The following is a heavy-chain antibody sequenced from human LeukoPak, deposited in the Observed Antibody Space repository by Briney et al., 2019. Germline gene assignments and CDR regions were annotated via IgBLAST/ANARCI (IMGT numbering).Heavy chain of an antibody. Sequence: SETLSLTCTVSGGSISSYYWSWIRQPAGKGLEWIGRIYTSGSTNYNPSLKSRVTMSVDTSKNQFSLKLSSVTAADTAVYYCARMPYIAPAVDYFDYWVQGTLVNVAS. CDR2: IYTSGST. CDR1: GGSISSYY. J-gene: IGHJ4*02. V-gene: IGHV4-4*07. CDR3: ARMPYIAPAVDYFDY. D-gene: IGHD6-13*01.